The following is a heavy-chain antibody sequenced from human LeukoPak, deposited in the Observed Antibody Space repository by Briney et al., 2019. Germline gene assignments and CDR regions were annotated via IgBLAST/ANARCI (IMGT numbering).Heavy chain of an antibody. J-gene: IGHJ4*02. CDR2: ISSSGSVI. CDR1: GFTFSDYY. CDR3: ASGSSTSRMLGY. D-gene: IGHD2-2*01. Sequence: GGSLRLSCAASGFTFSDYYMSWIRQAPGKGLEWLPYISSSGSVIYYADSVKGRFTISRDNAKNSLNLQMNSLRVEDTAVYYCASGSSTSRMLGYWGQGTLVTVSS. V-gene: IGHV3-11*01.